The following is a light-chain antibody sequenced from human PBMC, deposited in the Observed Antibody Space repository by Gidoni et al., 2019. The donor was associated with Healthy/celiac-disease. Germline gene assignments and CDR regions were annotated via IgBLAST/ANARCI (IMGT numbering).Light chain of an antibody. V-gene: IGKV2-28*01. CDR1: QSLLHSNGYYY. J-gene: IGKJ3*01. Sequence: DIVRTRCPRSLPVTPGEPASISCRSSQSLLHSNGYYYFYWYLQKPGQSPQLLIYLCSNRASGVPDRFSGRVSGTDFSLKISKVEAEDVGVYYCMQALQTPRTFGPGTKVDIK. CDR2: LCS. CDR3: MQALQTPRT.